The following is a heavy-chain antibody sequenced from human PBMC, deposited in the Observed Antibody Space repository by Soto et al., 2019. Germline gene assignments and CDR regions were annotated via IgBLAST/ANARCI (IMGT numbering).Heavy chain of an antibody. V-gene: IGHV1-3*01. Sequence: GASVKVSCKASGYTFTSYAMHWVRQAPGQRLEWMGWINAGHGKAKYSQKFQGRVTITRDKSTSTAYMELSSLRSEDTAVYYCARGRMVRGVIYLPPAVWGQGTTVTVSS. CDR2: INAGHGKA. CDR3: ARGRMVRGVIYLPPAV. D-gene: IGHD3-10*01. J-gene: IGHJ6*02. CDR1: GYTFTSYA.